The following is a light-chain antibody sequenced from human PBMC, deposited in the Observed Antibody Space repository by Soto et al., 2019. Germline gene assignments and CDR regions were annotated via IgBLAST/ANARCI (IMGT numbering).Light chain of an antibody. Sequence: QSALTQPASVSGSPGQSITISCTGTSSDVGGYNYVSWYQQHPGKAPKLMIYGVTNRPSGVSNRFSGSKSGNTASLTISGLQAEDEADYYCSSYTSRPTLSAVFGGGTKL. CDR1: SSDVGGYNY. CDR2: GVT. V-gene: IGLV2-14*01. CDR3: SSYTSRPTLSAV. J-gene: IGLJ2*01.